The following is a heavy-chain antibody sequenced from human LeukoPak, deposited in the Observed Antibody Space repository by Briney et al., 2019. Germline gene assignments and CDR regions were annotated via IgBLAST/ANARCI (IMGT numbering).Heavy chain of an antibody. Sequence: PGGSLRLSCTASGFTFSNEWMHWVRQTPGRGLVWISHVNPDGRTTNYVDSVKGRFTVSRDNAKNTLYLQMNSLRADDTAVYYCARDLPRTPGPWGQGTLVTVSS. J-gene: IGHJ5*02. CDR3: ARDLPRTPGP. D-gene: IGHD2-15*01. V-gene: IGHV3-74*01. CDR2: VNPDGRTT. CDR1: GFTFSNEW.